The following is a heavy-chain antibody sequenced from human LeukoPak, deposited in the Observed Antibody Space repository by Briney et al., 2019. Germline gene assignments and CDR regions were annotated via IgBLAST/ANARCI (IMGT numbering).Heavy chain of an antibody. CDR1: GYTLTELS. V-gene: IGHV1-24*01. D-gene: IGHD3-22*01. CDR3: ATVTYYYDSSGFAFDI. Sequence: ASVTVSCKVSGYTLTELSMHWVRQAPGKGLEWMGGFYPEDGDTIYAQKFQGRVTMTEDTSTDTAYMELSSLRSEDTAVYYCATVTYYYDSSGFAFDIWGQGTMVTVSS. J-gene: IGHJ3*02. CDR2: FYPEDGDT.